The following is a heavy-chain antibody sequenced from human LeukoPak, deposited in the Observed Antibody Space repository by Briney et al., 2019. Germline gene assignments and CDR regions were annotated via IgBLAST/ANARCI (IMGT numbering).Heavy chain of an antibody. V-gene: IGHV3-23*01. J-gene: IGHJ4*02. CDR2: VSSTGGTA. D-gene: IGHD3-22*01. Sequence: GGSLRLSCAASGFTFSTYGMSWVRQAPGKGLEWVSAVSSTGGTAYYADSVKGRFTISRDNSKNTLFLQINSLRAEDTAVYYCARAAGNFYDSSGSVDYWGQGTLVTVSS. CDR1: GFTFSTYG. CDR3: ARAAGNFYDSSGSVDY.